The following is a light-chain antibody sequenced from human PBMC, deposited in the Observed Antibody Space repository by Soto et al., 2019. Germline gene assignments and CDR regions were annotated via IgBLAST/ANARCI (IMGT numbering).Light chain of an antibody. CDR2: AAS. CDR1: QGISSY. V-gene: IGKV1D-8*01. Sequence: VIWMTQSPSLLSASTGDRVTISCRMSQGISSYLDWYQHKPGKAPELLIYAASTLKSEFPSRFSGSGSVTDYTLTILCLQSEDFATYYCQQYHRVPFTFGPGTKVDIK. CDR3: QQYHRVPFT. J-gene: IGKJ3*01.